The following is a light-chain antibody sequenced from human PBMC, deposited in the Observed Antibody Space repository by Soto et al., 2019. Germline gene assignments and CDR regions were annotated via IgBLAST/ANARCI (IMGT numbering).Light chain of an antibody. J-gene: IGLJ1*01. Sequence: QSALTQPRSVSGSPGQSVTISCTGASSVVGSYNYISWYQQHPGKAPKLVIYDVSKRPSGVPDRFSGSKSGNTASLTISGLQAEDEADYYCCSYAGSYTYVFGTGTKVTVL. CDR3: CSYAGSYTYV. CDR2: DVS. CDR1: SSVVGSYNY. V-gene: IGLV2-11*01.